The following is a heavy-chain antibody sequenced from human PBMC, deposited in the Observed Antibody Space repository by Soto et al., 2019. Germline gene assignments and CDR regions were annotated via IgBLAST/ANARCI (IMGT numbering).Heavy chain of an antibody. V-gene: IGHV1-8*01. CDR3: AREYRDYDILTGIYYYYYGMDV. CDR1: GYTFTSYD. Sequence: QVQLVQPGTAVKKPGASVKVSCKASGYTFTSYDINWVRQATGQGLEWMGWMNPNSGNTGYAQKFQGRVTITRNTSISIAYMELTSMRSEDTAVYYCAREYRDYDILTGIYYYYYGMDVWGQGTTVTVSS. J-gene: IGHJ6*02. D-gene: IGHD3-9*01. CDR2: MNPNSGNT.